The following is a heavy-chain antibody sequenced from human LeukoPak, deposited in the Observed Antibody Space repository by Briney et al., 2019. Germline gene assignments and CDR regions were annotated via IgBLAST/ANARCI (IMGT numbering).Heavy chain of an antibody. J-gene: IGHJ3*02. CDR2: ISSNGGST. V-gene: IGHV3-64D*06. CDR1: GFTFSSYW. D-gene: IGHD2-15*01. CDR3: VSFVVVVAAIAFDI. Sequence: PGGSLRLSCAASGFTFSSYWMHWVRQAPGKGLEYVSAISSNGGSTYYADSVKGRFTISRDNSKNTLYLQMSSLRAEDTAVYYCVSFVVVVAAIAFDIWGQGTMVTVSS.